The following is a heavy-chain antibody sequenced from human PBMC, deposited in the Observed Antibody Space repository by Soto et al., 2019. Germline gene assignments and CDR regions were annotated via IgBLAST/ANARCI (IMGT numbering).Heavy chain of an antibody. D-gene: IGHD3-9*01. CDR3: ARDDTGSYYYYYGMDV. CDR2: IRSGNNYT. CDR1: GFTFRSYS. Sequence: GWSLRLSCIASGFTFRSYSMTWVRQDPGKGLEWVSSIRSGNNYTSYADSVKGRFTISRDNAKNSLFLQVNSLRAEDTAVYYCARDDTGSYYYYYGMDVWGQGTTVTVSS. J-gene: IGHJ6*02. V-gene: IGHV3-21*01.